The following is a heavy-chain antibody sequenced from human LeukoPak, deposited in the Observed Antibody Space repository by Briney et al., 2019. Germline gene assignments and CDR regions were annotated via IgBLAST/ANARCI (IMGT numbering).Heavy chain of an antibody. J-gene: IGHJ4*02. CDR2: IWYDGSNK. Sequence: PGGSLRLSCAASGFTFSSYGMHWVRQAPGKGLGWVALIWYDGSNKYYTDSVKGRLIISRDNSKNTLYLQMNSLSAEDTAVYYGAREGPRGDSQFDYWGQGTPVTVSS. V-gene: IGHV3-33*01. D-gene: IGHD2-21*01. CDR1: GFTFSSYG. CDR3: AREGPRGDSQFDY.